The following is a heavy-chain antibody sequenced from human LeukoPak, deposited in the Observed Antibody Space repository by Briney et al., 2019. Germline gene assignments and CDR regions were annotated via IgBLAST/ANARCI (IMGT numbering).Heavy chain of an antibody. Sequence: SGGSLRLSCAASGFTFSDFFMSWIRQAPEKGLEWVSYISGSGSTKFYADSVKGRFTISRDNAKDSLYLQMSTLRLEDTALYYCARAPATYAVSPGAFDVWGHGTMVTVSS. CDR2: ISGSGSTK. J-gene: IGHJ3*01. CDR1: GFTFSDFF. V-gene: IGHV3-11*04. D-gene: IGHD2-8*01. CDR3: ARAPATYAVSPGAFDV.